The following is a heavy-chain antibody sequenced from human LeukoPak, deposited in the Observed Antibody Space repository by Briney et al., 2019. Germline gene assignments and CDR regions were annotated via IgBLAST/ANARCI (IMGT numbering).Heavy chain of an antibody. V-gene: IGHV4-61*02. CDR3: ASSSPLEYYYYGMDV. J-gene: IGHJ6*02. Sequence: SQTLSLTCTVSGGSISNGSYYWSWIRQPAGKGLEWIGRIYTSGSTNYNPSLKSRVTISVDTSKNQFSLKLSSVTAADTAVYYCASSSPLEYYYYGMDVWCQGTTVTVSS. CDR1: GGSISNGSYY. D-gene: IGHD6-6*01. CDR2: IYTSGST.